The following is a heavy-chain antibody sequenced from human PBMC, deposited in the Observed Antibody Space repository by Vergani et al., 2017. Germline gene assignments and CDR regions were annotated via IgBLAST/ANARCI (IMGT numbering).Heavy chain of an antibody. V-gene: IGHV3-43D*03. CDR1: GFTFDDYA. Sequence: EVQLVESGGVVVQPGGSLRLSCAASGFTFDDYAMHWVRQAPGKGLEWVSLIRWDGGSTDYADSVKGRFTISRDNSKNSLYLQMNSLRAEDTALYYCAKGGEYSGYDYVDYWGQGTLVTVSS. CDR2: IRWDGGST. J-gene: IGHJ4*02. D-gene: IGHD5-12*01. CDR3: AKGGEYSGYDYVDY.